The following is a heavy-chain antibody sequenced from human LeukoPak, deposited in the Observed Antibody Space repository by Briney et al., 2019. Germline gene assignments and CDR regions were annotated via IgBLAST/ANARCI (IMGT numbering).Heavy chain of an antibody. CDR3: ARDVAALDY. V-gene: IGHV3-23*01. CDR1: GFTFRSYA. CDR2: VSGSGGGT. J-gene: IGHJ4*02. Sequence: GGSPRLSCAASGFTFRSYAMSWVRQAPGKGLEWVSGVSGSGGGTYYADSVKGRFTISRDNSKNTLYLQMNSLRAEDAAVYYCARDVAALDYWGQGTLVTVSS.